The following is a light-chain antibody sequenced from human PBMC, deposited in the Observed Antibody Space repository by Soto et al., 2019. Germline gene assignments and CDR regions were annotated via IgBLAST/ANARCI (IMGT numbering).Light chain of an antibody. J-gene: IGKJ4*01. Sequence: DKVMTQSPATLSVSPGESVTLSCRASQSIGSNLAWFQQKRGQTPRLLIYGASARATGVPDRFSGSGFGTEFTLTISSLQSEDFVVYYCQQYSNWPLLSFGGGTKVDIK. V-gene: IGKV3-15*01. CDR2: GAS. CDR1: QSIGSN. CDR3: QQYSNWPLLS.